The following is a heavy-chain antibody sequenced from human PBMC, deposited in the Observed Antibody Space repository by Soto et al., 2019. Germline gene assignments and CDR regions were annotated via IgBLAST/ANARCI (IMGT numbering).Heavy chain of an antibody. CDR2: ISGSGGST. Sequence: GGSLRLSCAASGFTFSSYAMSWVRQAPGKGLEWVSAISGSGGSTYYADSVKGRFTISRDNSKNTLYLQMNSLRAEDTAVYYCAKVRYSYGDYLDAFDIWGQGTMVTVSS. V-gene: IGHV3-23*01. CDR1: GFTFSSYA. CDR3: AKVRYSYGDYLDAFDI. D-gene: IGHD4-17*01. J-gene: IGHJ3*02.